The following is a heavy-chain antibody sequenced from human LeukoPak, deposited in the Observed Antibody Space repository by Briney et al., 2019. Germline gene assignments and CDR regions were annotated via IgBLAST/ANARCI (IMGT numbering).Heavy chain of an antibody. J-gene: IGHJ6*02. Sequence: SGGSLRLSCAASGFTFSSYAMSRVRQAPGKGLEWVSAISGSGGSTYYADSVKGRFTISRDNSKNTLYLQMNSLRAEDTAVYYCAKYEGSYYYYGMDVWGQGTTVTVSS. CDR2: ISGSGGST. CDR3: AKYEGSYYYYGMDV. V-gene: IGHV3-23*01. CDR1: GFTFSSYA. D-gene: IGHD1-26*01.